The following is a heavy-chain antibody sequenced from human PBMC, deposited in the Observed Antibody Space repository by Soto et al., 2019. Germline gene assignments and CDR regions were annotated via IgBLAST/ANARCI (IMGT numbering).Heavy chain of an antibody. D-gene: IGHD3-3*01. CDR2: ISAYNGNT. CDR3: ARRATIFGVVIAAFDY. Sequence: ASVKVSCKASGYTFTSYGISWVRQAPGQGLEWMGWISAYNGNTNYAQKLQGRVTMTTDTSTSTAYMELRSLRSDDTAVYYCARRATIFGVVIAAFDYWGPGTLVTVFS. V-gene: IGHV1-18*04. CDR1: GYTFTSYG. J-gene: IGHJ4*02.